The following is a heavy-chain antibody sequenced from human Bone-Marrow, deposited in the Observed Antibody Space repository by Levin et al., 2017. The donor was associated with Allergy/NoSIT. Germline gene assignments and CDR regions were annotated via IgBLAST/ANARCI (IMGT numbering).Heavy chain of an antibody. CDR2: ISWNSGSI. CDR1: GFTFDDYA. CDR3: AKDIAARPDGWFDP. J-gene: IGHJ5*02. D-gene: IGHD6-6*01. Sequence: SLKISCAASGFTFDDYAMHWVRQAPGKGLEWVSGISWNSGSIGYADSVKGRFTISRDNAKNSLYLQMNSLRAEDTALYYCAKDIAARPDGWFDPWGQGTLVTVSS. V-gene: IGHV3-9*01.